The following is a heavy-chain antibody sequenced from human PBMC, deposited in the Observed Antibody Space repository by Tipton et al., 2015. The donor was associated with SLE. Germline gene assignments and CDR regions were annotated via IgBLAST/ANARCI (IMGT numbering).Heavy chain of an antibody. Sequence: TLSLTCTVSGYSISSGYYWGWIRQPPGKGLEWIGSIYHSGSTYYNPSLKSRVTISVDTSKNQFSLKLSSVTAADTAVYYCARGHERHYDSPNFDIWGQGTMVTVSS. CDR3: ARGHERHYDSPNFDI. D-gene: IGHD5-12*01. CDR1: GYSISSGYY. CDR2: IYHSGST. V-gene: IGHV4-38-2*02. J-gene: IGHJ3*02.